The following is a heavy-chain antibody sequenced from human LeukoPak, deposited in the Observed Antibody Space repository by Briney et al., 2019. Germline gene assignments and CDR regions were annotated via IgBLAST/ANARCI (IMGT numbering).Heavy chain of an antibody. V-gene: IGHV4-34*01. CDR3: ARGRDRSKAGDH. CDR2: IHPSGTF. CDR1: GGSCDDYY. Sequence: SETLSLTCTVYGGSCDDYYCTWIRQPPGKGLEWIGEIHPSGTFYYNSSLRSRATISIDTSKTQFSLRPTSVTAADTAFYYCARGRDRSKAGDHWGQGPLATVSS. D-gene: IGHD5-24*01. J-gene: IGHJ4*02.